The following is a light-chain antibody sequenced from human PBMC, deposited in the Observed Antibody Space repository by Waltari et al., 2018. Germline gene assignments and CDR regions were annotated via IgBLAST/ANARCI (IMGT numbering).Light chain of an antibody. CDR2: DAT. CDR3: SSFTSSSTGI. CDR1: SGDAGGYDL. J-gene: IGLJ1*01. V-gene: IGLV2-14*03. Sequence: QSALTQPASVSGSPGQSITISCTGTSGDAGGYDLVSWYQQHPGKAPKLMIYDATNRPSGVSDRFSASTSGNTASLTISDLRPEDEAEYYCSSFTSSSTGIFGSGTTVTVL.